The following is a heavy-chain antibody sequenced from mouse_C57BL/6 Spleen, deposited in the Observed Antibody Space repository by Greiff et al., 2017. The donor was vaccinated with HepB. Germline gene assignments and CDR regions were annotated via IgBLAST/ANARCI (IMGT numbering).Heavy chain of an antibody. J-gene: IGHJ2*01. CDR1: GYTFTDYE. D-gene: IGHD3-2*02. CDR2: IDPETGGT. CDR3: TPSGYGFSYYFDY. V-gene: IGHV1-15*01. Sequence: VHLVESGAELVRPGASVTLSCKASGYTFTDYEMHWVKQTPVHGLEWIGAIDPETGGTAYNQKFKGKAILTADKSSSTAYMELRSLTSEDSAVYYCTPSGYGFSYYFDYWGQGTTLTVSS.